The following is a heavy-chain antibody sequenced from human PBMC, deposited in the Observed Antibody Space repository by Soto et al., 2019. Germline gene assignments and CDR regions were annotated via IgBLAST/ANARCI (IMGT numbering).Heavy chain of an antibody. J-gene: IGHJ5*02. CDR2: IIPIFGTA. D-gene: IGHD3-22*01. Sequence: QVQLVQSGAEVKKPGSSVKVSCKASGGTFSSYAISWVRQAPGQGLEWMGGIIPIFGTANYAQKFQGRVTITADESTSTAYMELSSLRSEDRAVYYCASQNRNYYDSSGYDWFDPWGQGTLVNVSS. V-gene: IGHV1-69*01. CDR1: GGTFSSYA. CDR3: ASQNRNYYDSSGYDWFDP.